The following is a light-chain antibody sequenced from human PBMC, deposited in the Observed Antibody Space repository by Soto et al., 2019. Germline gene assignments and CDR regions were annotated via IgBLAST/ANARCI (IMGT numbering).Light chain of an antibody. Sequence: QSALTQPASVSGSPGQSITISCTGTSSDVGAYDFVSWYQHYPGKAPKLVTFDVTHRPPGISDRFSGSKSVNTASLTISGLQAEDEDFYYCSSYTTRSTLVFGGGTKLTVL. CDR1: SSDVGAYDF. V-gene: IGLV2-14*01. CDR3: SSYTTRSTLV. J-gene: IGLJ2*01. CDR2: DVT.